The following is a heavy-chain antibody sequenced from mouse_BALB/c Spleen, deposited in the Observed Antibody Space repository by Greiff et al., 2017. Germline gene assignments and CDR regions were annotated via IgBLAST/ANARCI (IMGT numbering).Heavy chain of an antibody. Sequence: VQLQQSGAELAKPGASVKMSCKASGYTFTSYWMHWVKQRPGQGLEWIGYINPSTGYTEYNQKFKDKATLTADKSSSTAYMQLSSLTSEDSAVYYCAIRITTVVAPYWGQGTTLTVSS. CDR1: GYTFTSYW. CDR3: AIRITTVVAPY. CDR2: INPSTGYT. D-gene: IGHD1-1*01. J-gene: IGHJ2*01. V-gene: IGHV1-7*01.